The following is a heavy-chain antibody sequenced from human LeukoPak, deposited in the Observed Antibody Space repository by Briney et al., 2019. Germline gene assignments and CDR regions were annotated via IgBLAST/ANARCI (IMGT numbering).Heavy chain of an antibody. CDR2: IIPILGTT. CDR1: GGTFSSYG. CDR3: ARGGATYYYDSSGYYEGAYDI. J-gene: IGHJ3*02. Sequence: SVKVSCKASGGTFSSYGISWVRQAPGQGLEWMGRIIPILGTTNYVEKFQGRVTITTDEPTTTVHMELSSLRSEDTALYYCARGGATYYYDSSGYYEGAYDIWGQGTMVTVSS. V-gene: IGHV1-69*11. D-gene: IGHD3-22*01.